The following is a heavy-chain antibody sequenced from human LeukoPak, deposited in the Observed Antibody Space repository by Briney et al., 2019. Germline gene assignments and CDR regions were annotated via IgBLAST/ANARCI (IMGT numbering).Heavy chain of an antibody. D-gene: IGHD2-2*01. Sequence: PSETLSLTCAVSGGSISSSNWWIWVRQPPGKGLEWIGEIYHSGTTNYNPSLKSRVTISVDKSKNQFSLKLSSVTAADTAVYYCARGGYCSSTSCYREADYYYYYMDVWGKGTTVTVSS. CDR3: ARGGYCSSTSCYREADYYYYYMDV. J-gene: IGHJ6*03. CDR2: IYHSGTT. CDR1: GGSISSSNW. V-gene: IGHV4-4*02.